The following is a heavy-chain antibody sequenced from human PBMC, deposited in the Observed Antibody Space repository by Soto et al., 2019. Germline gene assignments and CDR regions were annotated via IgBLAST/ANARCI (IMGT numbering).Heavy chain of an antibody. Sequence: EVQLVESGGVGVQPGGSLRLSCEGSGFSFHDYTMHWVRQVPGKGLEWVSLITWDGGSKFYADSVKGRFTISRDNSKNTLSLQMNSLRSEDTSLYYCAKGSGGPYNERRTYYYYTGMDDWGQGTTVTVSS. V-gene: IGHV3-43*01. J-gene: IGHJ6*02. CDR1: GFSFHDYT. CDR2: ITWDGGSK. D-gene: IGHD1-1*01. CDR3: AKGSGGPYNERRTYYYYTGMDD.